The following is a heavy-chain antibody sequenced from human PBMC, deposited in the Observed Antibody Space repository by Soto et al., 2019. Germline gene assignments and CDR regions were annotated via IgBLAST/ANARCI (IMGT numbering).Heavy chain of an antibody. Sequence: ASVKVSCKASGYPFDTYGINWVRQAPGQRPEWMGWISAYNGQTDYAQNFQGRVTMATDTSTNTAYMELRNLRSDDTAVYYCARHHHEFSNSYFFDTWGPGTLVTVSS. CDR3: ARHHHEFSNSYFFDT. CDR1: GYPFDTYG. CDR2: ISAYNGQT. V-gene: IGHV1-18*01. D-gene: IGHD2-21*01. J-gene: IGHJ5*02.